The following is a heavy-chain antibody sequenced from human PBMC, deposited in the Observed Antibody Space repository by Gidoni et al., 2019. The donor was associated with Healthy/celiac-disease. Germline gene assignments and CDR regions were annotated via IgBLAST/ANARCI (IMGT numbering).Heavy chain of an antibody. CDR2: IWYDGSNK. Sequence: QVQLVESGGGVVQPGRSLRLSCAASGFTFSSYGMHWVRQAPGTGLEWVAVIWYDGSNKYYADSVKGRFTISRDNSKNTLYLQMNSLRAEDTAVYYCARSWFGELSRRFDWFDPWGQGTLVTVSS. CDR1: GFTFSSYG. D-gene: IGHD3-10*01. CDR3: ARSWFGELSRRFDWFDP. J-gene: IGHJ5*02. V-gene: IGHV3-33*01.